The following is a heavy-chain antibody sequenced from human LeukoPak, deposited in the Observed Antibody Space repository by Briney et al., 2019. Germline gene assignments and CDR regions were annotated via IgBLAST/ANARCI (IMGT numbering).Heavy chain of an antibody. Sequence: PSETLSLTCTVSGGSINSAGYYWSWIRQHPGKGLEWIVYIYYSGNTYYNPSLKSRVAISVDTSKNQFSLKLSSVTAADTAVYYCATEGTYSSSWYSALDYWGQGTLVTVSS. D-gene: IGHD6-13*01. CDR2: IYYSGNT. CDR3: ATEGTYSSSWYSALDY. J-gene: IGHJ4*02. V-gene: IGHV4-31*03. CDR1: GGSINSAGYY.